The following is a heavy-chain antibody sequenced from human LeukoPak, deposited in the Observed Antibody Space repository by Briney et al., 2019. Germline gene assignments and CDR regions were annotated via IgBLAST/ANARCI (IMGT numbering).Heavy chain of an antibody. CDR2: IYSGGST. D-gene: IGHD2-21*01. J-gene: IGHJ6*03. CDR1: GFTVSSNY. Sequence: PGGSLRLSCAASGFTVSSNYMSWVRQAPGKGLEWVSVIYSGGSTYYADSVKGRFTISRDNSKNTLYLQMNSLRAEDTAVYYCARAVYSHYYYYYYMDVWGKGTTVTVSS. V-gene: IGHV3-53*01. CDR3: ARAVYSHYYYYYYMDV.